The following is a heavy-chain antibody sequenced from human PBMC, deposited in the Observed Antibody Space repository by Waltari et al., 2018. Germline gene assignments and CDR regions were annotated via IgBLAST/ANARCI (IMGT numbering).Heavy chain of an antibody. D-gene: IGHD3-22*01. Sequence: QVQLQESGPGLVKPSETLSLTCTVPGGSISNSYCSWIRQPPGKGLEWIGYIYYTGSTNFNPSLRSRVTISVDTSKNQFSLKLSSVTAADTAVYYCARLSYDTGSYYFDFWGQGTLVTVSS. CDR1: GGSISNSY. J-gene: IGHJ4*02. CDR3: ARLSYDTGSYYFDF. V-gene: IGHV4-59*08. CDR2: IYYTGST.